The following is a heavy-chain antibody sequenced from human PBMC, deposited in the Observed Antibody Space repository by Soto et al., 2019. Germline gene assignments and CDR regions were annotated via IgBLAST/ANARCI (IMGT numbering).Heavy chain of an antibody. CDR1: GLTFSSYA. D-gene: IGHD3-10*01. Sequence: EVQLLESGGGLVQPGGSLRLSCVASGLTFSSYAMNWVRQAPGKGLEWVSGISSGGGSTYYADSVKGRFTVSRDKSKKTLFLQMNSLRGEDTALYYCAKNAPAPYHYGITAYQWYCDLWGRGTLVTVSS. CDR3: AKNAPAPYHYGITAYQWYCDL. CDR2: ISSGGGST. J-gene: IGHJ2*01. V-gene: IGHV3-23*01.